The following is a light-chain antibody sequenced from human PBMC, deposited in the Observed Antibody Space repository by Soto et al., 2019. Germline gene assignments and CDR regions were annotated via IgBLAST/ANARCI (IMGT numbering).Light chain of an antibody. Sequence: IQMTQSPSTLSGSVGDRVTITCRASQGIRNDLGWYQQKPGKAPKLLIYAASSLQSGVPSRFSGSGSGTDFTLTISSLQPEDFATYYCPQDYNYPRTFGQGTKVDIK. J-gene: IGKJ1*01. V-gene: IGKV1-6*01. CDR2: AAS. CDR1: QGIRND. CDR3: PQDYNYPRT.